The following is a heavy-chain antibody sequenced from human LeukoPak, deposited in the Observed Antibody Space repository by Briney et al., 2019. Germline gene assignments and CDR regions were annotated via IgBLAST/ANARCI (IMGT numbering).Heavy chain of an antibody. CDR2: INPNSGGT. V-gene: IGHV1-2*02. CDR1: GYTFTGYY. D-gene: IGHD3-9*01. CDR3: ARLADDILTGYAFDI. Sequence: ASVKVSCKASGYTFTGYYMHWVRQAPGQGLEWMGWINPNSGGTNYAQKFQGRVTITADKSTSTAYMELSSLRSEDTAVYYCARLADDILTGYAFDIWGQGTMVTVSS. J-gene: IGHJ3*02.